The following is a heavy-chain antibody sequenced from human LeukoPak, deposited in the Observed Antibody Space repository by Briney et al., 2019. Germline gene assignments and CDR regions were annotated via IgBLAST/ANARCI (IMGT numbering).Heavy chain of an antibody. Sequence: GGSLRLSRAASGFTFSSYAMHWVRQAPGKGLEWVAVISYDGSNKYYADSVKGRFTISRDNSKNTLYLQMNSLRAEDTAVYYCARGIPYYYDSSGYYPHFDYWGQGTLVTVSS. CDR1: GFTFSSYA. D-gene: IGHD3-22*01. CDR2: ISYDGSNK. CDR3: ARGIPYYYDSSGYYPHFDY. V-gene: IGHV3-30*04. J-gene: IGHJ4*02.